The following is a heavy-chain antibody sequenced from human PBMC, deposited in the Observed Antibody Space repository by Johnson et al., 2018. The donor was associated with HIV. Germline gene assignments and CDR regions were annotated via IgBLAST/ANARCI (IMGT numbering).Heavy chain of an antibody. D-gene: IGHD5-18*01. CDR2: ISYDGSNK. V-gene: IGHV3-30*14. CDR3: ARAPGYSRAFDI. J-gene: IGHJ3*02. Sequence: QVQLVESGGGVVQPGRSLRLSCAASGFTFSSYAMHWVRQAPGKGLEWVAVISYDGSNKYYADSVKDRFTISRDNSKNTLYLQMNRLRAEDTAVYYCARAPGYSRAFDIWGQGTMVTVST. CDR1: GFTFSSYA.